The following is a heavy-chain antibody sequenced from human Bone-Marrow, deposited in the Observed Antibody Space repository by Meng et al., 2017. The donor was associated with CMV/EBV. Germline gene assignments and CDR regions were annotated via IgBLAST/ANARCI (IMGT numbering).Heavy chain of an antibody. Sequence: GESLKISCGASGFSFSTYTMHWVRQAAGKGLEWVSSISSSSSYIYYADSVKGRFTISRDNAQNSLYLYMNSLRADDTAVYYCARAVPRGDGWGQGTTVTVSS. CDR1: GFSFSTYT. CDR3: ARAVPRGDG. D-gene: IGHD3-10*01. V-gene: IGHV3-21*06. CDR2: ISSSSSYI. J-gene: IGHJ6*02.